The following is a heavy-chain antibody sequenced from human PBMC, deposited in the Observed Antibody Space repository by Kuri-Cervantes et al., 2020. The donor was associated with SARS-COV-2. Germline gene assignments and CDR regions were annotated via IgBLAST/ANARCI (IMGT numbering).Heavy chain of an antibody. J-gene: IGHJ4*02. Sequence: GESLKISCAASGFSFSTYGMQWVRQAPGKGLEWVAVIWFDGSNKNYADSVKGRFTVSRDNSKKTLYLEMNSLRAGDTAVYYCVKVNNPQAAIYYFDYWGQGTLVTVSS. CDR1: GFSFSTYG. CDR2: IWFDGSNK. D-gene: IGHD2-2*01. CDR3: VKVNNPQAAIYYFDY. V-gene: IGHV3-33*06.